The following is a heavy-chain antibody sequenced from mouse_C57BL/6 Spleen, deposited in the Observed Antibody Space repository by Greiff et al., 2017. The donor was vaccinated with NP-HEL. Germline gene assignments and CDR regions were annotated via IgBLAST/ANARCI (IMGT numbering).Heavy chain of an antibody. CDR1: GYTFTDYY. V-gene: IGHV1-19*01. Sequence: EVQLQQSGPVLVKPGASVKMSCKASGYTFTDYYMNWVKQSHGKSLEWIGVINPYNGGTSYNQKFKGKATLTVDKSSSTAYMELNSLTSEDSAVYYCARDYYGSHFAYWGQGTLVTVSA. CDR2: INPYNGGT. CDR3: ARDYYGSHFAY. J-gene: IGHJ3*01. D-gene: IGHD1-1*01.